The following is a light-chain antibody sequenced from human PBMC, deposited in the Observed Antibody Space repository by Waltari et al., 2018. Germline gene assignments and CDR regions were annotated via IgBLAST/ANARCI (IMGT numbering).Light chain of an antibody. CDR2: RVS. V-gene: IGKV2-30*02. CDR3: MQGTHWPYT. CDR1: QSLVHSDGNTH. Sequence: DVVMTQSPLSLPVTLGQAASISCKSNQSLVHSDGNTHLNWFLQRPGQSPRRLIYRVSKRDSGVPDRFSGSGSGTDFTLKISRVEAEDVGVYYCMQGTHWPYTFGQGTKLDIK. J-gene: IGKJ2*01.